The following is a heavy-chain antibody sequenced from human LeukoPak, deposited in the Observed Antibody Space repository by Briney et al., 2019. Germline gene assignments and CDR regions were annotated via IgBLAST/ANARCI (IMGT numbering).Heavy chain of an antibody. J-gene: IGHJ4*02. CDR2: IYYSGTT. CDR1: GGSISSYY. CDR3: ARVYSSGWPNFDY. Sequence: SETLSLTCTVSGGSISSYYWSWIRQPPGKGLEWIGYIYYSGTTNYNPSLKSRVTISVDTSKNQFSLKLSSVTAADTAVYYCARVYSSGWPNFDYWGQGTLVTVSS. V-gene: IGHV4-59*01. D-gene: IGHD6-19*01.